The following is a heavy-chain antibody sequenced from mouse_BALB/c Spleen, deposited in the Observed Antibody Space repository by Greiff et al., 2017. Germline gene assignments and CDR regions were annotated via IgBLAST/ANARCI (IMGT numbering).Heavy chain of an antibody. V-gene: IGHV1-63*01. Sequence: QVQLQQSGAELVRPGTSVKISCKASGYAFTNYWLGWVKQRPGHGLEWIGDIYPGSGNTYYNEKFKGKATLTADKSSSTAYMQLSSLTSEDSAVYFCARRTTATFAYWGQGTLVTVSA. J-gene: IGHJ3*01. CDR1: GYAFTNYW. CDR2: IYPGSGNT. D-gene: IGHD1-2*01. CDR3: ARRTTATFAY.